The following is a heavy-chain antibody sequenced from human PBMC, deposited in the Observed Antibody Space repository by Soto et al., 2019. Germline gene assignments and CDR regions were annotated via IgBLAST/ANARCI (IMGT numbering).Heavy chain of an antibody. D-gene: IGHD6-6*01. CDR1: GYTFTRYD. Sequence: QVQLVQSGSEGKEPGASMKISCQASGYTFTRYDITWVRQATGQGLEWMGWMNPQTGNTAYAEKFQGRVTKTRSTSINTAYMELSGLRSEDTAVYYCARLSEESSSSNYYYFYMDVWGKGSTVTVSS. V-gene: IGHV1-8*01. J-gene: IGHJ6*03. CDR3: ARLSEESSSSNYYYFYMDV. CDR2: MNPQTGNT.